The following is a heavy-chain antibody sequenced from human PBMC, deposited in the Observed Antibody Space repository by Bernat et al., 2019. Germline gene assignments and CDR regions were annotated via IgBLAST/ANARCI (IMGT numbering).Heavy chain of an antibody. V-gene: IGHV3-49*05. J-gene: IGHJ3*02. CDR3: TRDGGGGAFDI. CDR1: GFTFGDYA. D-gene: IGHD3-16*01. CDR2: TGTKAYGGTT. Sequence: EVQLVESGGGLVKPGRSLTLSCTTSGFTFGDYAMSWFRQAPGKGLEWVGSTGTKAYGGTTEYAASVKGRFTISRDDSKSIAYLQMNSLETEDTAVYYCTRDGGGGAFDIWGQGTLVTVSS.